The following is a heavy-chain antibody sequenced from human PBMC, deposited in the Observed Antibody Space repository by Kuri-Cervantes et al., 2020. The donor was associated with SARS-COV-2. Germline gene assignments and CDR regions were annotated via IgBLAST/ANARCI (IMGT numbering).Heavy chain of an antibody. CDR1: GFTFSGHW. CDR3: ARAPRIGQQLVRRYYFDY. D-gene: IGHD6-13*01. Sequence: GGSLRLSCAASGFTFSGHWIHWVRQAPGKGLVWVSRINPDGSYTNNADSVKGRFTLSRDNAKNMLFLQMNSLRAEDTAVYYCARAPRIGQQLVRRYYFDYWGQGTLVTVSS. CDR2: INPDGSYT. J-gene: IGHJ4*02. V-gene: IGHV3-74*01.